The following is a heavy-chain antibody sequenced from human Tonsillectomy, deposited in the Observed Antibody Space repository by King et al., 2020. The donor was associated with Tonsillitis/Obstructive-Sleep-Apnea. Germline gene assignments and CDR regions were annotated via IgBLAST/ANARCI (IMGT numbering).Heavy chain of an antibody. CDR2: IRSKTYGGTT. V-gene: IGHV3-49*04. CDR3: SRVGTGGRYSYDI. Sequence: VQLVESGGGLEQPGRSLRLSCTVSGFTFREYGMSWVRQAPGKGLEWVGVIRSKTYGGTTEYAASVKGRFTISRDESKSIAYVQMNSLKTEDTAVYYCSRVGTGGRYSYDIWGQGTMVTVSS. D-gene: IGHD1-26*01. CDR1: GFTFREYG. J-gene: IGHJ3*02.